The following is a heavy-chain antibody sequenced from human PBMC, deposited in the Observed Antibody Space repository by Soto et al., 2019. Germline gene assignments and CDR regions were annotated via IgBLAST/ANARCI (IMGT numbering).Heavy chain of an antibody. CDR3: ARDPKTSGGQHWAFNYFDS. CDR1: GFTFRSYG. J-gene: IGHJ4*02. CDR2: ISYDGSNK. Sequence: PGGSLRLSCAASGFTFRSYGMHWVRQAPGKGLEWVAVISYDGSNKYYGDSVKGRFTISRDNSKNTLYLQVNSLRAEDTAVYYCARDPKTSGGQHWAFNYFDSWGQGTMVTVSS. V-gene: IGHV3-30*03. D-gene: IGHD7-27*01.